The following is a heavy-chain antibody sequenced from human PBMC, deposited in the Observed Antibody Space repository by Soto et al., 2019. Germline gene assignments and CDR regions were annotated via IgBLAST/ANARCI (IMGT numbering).Heavy chain of an antibody. Sequence: SETLSLTCTVSGAALSSGGYFYTWVRQPPGKGLEWLGYIYYSGGTNYNPSLKSRVTISLDKSKSQFSLRTISVTAAATAVFYCTRHQSAHNYFDPWGPVPLVAFSS. J-gene: IGHJ5*02. D-gene: IGHD2-2*01. CDR2: IYYSGGT. V-gene: IGHV4-61*08. CDR3: TRHQSAHNYFDP. CDR1: GAALSSGGYF.